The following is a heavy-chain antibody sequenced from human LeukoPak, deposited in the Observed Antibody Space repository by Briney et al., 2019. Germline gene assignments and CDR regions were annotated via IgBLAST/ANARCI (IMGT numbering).Heavy chain of an antibody. J-gene: IGHJ4*02. CDR3: AREGSLSVGPYFDY. D-gene: IGHD5/OR15-5a*01. CDR1: GGSISSGGYS. Sequence: SETLSLTCAASGGSISSGGYSWSWIRQPPGKGLEWIGYIYHSGSTYYNPSLKSRVTISVDRSKNQFSLKLSSVTAAGTAVYYCAREGSLSVGPYFDYWGQGTLVTVSS. CDR2: IYHSGST. V-gene: IGHV4-30-2*01.